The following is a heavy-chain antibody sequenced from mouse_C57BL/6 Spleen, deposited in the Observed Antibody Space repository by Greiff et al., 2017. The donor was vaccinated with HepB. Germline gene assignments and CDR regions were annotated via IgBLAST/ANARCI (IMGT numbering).Heavy chain of an antibody. V-gene: IGHV14-4*01. CDR1: GFNIKDDY. CDR3: TYSNYDYFDY. Sequence: VQLQQSGAELVRPGASVKLSCTASGFNIKDDYMHWVKQRPEQGLEWIGWIDPENGDTEYASKFQGKATITADTSSNTAYLQLSSLTSEDTAVYYCTYSNYDYFDYWGQGTTLTVSS. CDR2: IDPENGDT. D-gene: IGHD2-5*01. J-gene: IGHJ2*01.